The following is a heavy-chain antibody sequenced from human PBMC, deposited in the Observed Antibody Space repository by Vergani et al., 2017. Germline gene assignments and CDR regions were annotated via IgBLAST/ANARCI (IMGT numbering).Heavy chain of an antibody. V-gene: IGHV4-4*03. CDR1: GGSIRSHKW. CDR2: THESETS. Sequence: QVHLQESGPGLVKAPGTLSLTCVVSGGSIRSHKWWSWVRQSPGKGLEWIGETHESETSNYNPSLNSRVTISVDKSTNQCSLKLNSVTAADSGLYYCAREGEGAFNLGLWGQGTLVTVYS. J-gene: IGHJ4*02. D-gene: IGHD2-21*01. CDR3: AREGEGAFNLGL.